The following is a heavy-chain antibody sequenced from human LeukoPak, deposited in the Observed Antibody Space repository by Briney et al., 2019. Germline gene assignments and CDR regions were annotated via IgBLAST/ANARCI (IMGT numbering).Heavy chain of an antibody. CDR2: IKQDGSEK. J-gene: IGHJ4*02. Sequence: GGSLRLSCAASGFTFSTYWMSWVRQAPGKGLEWVANIKQDGSEKYYVDSVKGRFTISRDNAENSLYLQMNSLRAEDTAVYYCARDHCSSTRCYVFAYWGQGALVTVSS. V-gene: IGHV3-7*01. CDR3: ARDHCSSTRCYVFAY. D-gene: IGHD2-2*01. CDR1: GFTFSTYW.